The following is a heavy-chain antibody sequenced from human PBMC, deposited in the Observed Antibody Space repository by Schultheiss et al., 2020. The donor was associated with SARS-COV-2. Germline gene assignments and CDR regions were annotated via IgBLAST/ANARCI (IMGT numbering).Heavy chain of an antibody. D-gene: IGHD6-13*01. V-gene: IGHV1-69*13. CDR1: GGTFITYA. CDR3: ARALGTAELGY. J-gene: IGHJ4*02. CDR2: IIPISGPA. Sequence: SVKVSCKASGGTFITYAVGWVRQAPGQGLEWMGGIIPISGPAHYAQKFQGRVTITADDSSSTAYMELSSLKSEDTAVYYCARALGTAELGYWGQGTLVTVSS.